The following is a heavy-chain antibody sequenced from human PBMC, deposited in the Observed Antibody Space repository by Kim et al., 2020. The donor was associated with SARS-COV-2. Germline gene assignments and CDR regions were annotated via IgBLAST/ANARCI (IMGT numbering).Heavy chain of an antibody. CDR3: ARDLSKTRYFDY. J-gene: IGHJ4*02. Sequence: YYASPGKGRLTISRENSKETLYLQMNSLRAEDTAVYYCARDLSKTRYFDYWGQGTLVTVSS. D-gene: IGHD4-17*01. V-gene: IGHV3-30*01.